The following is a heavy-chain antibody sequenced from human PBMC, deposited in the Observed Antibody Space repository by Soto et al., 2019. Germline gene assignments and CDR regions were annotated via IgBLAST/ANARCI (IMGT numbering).Heavy chain of an antibody. J-gene: IGHJ6*02. D-gene: IGHD2-2*01. Sequence: SVKVSCKTPGGTFSNYAISWVRQAPGQGLEWMGGIIPIFYAVKYAEKFQGRVTITADESTSTAYMELSSLGSEDTAVYYCARVKDSRFICGSTSCYYYGMDVWGQGATVTVSS. CDR1: GGTFSNYA. V-gene: IGHV1-69*13. CDR3: ARVKDSRFICGSTSCYYYGMDV. CDR2: IIPIFYAV.